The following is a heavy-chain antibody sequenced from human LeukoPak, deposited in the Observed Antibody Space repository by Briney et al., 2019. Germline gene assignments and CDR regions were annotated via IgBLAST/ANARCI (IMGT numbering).Heavy chain of an antibody. J-gene: IGHJ6*02. CDR2: INPNSGGT. CDR3: ARDMVRGVTFRKGVNYGMDV. CDR1: GYTFTGYY. D-gene: IGHD3-10*01. V-gene: IGHV1-2*04. Sequence: ASVKVSCKASGYTFTGYYMHWVRQAPGQGLEWMGWINPNSGGTNYAQKFQGWVTMTRDTSISTVYMELSRLRSDDTAVYYCARDMVRGVTFRKGVNYGMDVWGQGTTVTVSS.